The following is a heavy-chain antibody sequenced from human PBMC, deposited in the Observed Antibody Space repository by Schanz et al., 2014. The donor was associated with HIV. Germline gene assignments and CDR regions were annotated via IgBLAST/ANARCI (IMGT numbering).Heavy chain of an antibody. Sequence: EVQLVESEGGLVQPGGSLTLSCAASGFSFSDYWMHWVRQVPGKGLLWVSRMNNDVSSRLYADSVKGRFTISRDNAKNTLYLQMNSLRDEDTAVYYCARRSSDGGYYDNWGQGTLVTVSS. D-gene: IGHD2-15*01. CDR1: GFSFSDYW. CDR2: MNNDVSSR. V-gene: IGHV3-74*01. J-gene: IGHJ4*02. CDR3: ARRSSDGGYYDN.